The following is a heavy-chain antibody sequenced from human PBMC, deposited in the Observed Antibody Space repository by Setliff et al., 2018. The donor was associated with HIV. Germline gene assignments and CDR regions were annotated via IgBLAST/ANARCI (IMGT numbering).Heavy chain of an antibody. CDR1: GGSISEYY. Sequence: SETLSLTCTVSGGSISEYYWSWIRQPPGKGLEWIGYIDYSGSTNYNASLKSRLTMYIDTSKSQFSLNLSSVTAADTAVYYCARHGAFYYYYYMDVWSKGTTVTGSS. CDR3: ARHGAFYYYYYMDV. CDR2: IDYSGST. J-gene: IGHJ6*03. V-gene: IGHV4-59*08.